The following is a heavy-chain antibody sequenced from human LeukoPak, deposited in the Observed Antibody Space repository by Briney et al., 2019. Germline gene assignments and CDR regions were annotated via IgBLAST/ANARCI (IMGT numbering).Heavy chain of an antibody. Sequence: PGRSLRLSCAASGFTLDDYAMHWVRQAPGKGLEWVSGISWNSGSIGYADSVKGRFTISRDNAKNSLYLQMNSLRAEDTALYYCAKDGDDILTGLADYWGQGTLVTVSS. CDR1: GFTLDDYA. CDR3: AKDGDDILTGLADY. J-gene: IGHJ4*02. D-gene: IGHD3-9*01. V-gene: IGHV3-9*01. CDR2: ISWNSGSI.